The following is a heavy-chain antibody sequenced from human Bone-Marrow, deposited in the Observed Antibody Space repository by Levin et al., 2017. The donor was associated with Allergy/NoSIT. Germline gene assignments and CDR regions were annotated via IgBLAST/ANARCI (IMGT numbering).Heavy chain of an antibody. Sequence: PGGSLRLSCAASGFTFSSYGMHWVRQAPGKGLEWVAVISYDGSNKYYADSVKGRFTISRDNSKNTLYLQMNSLRAEDTAVYYCAKRYYDFWSGYYRGNRGRSYYYGMDVWGQGTTVTVSS. CDR2: ISYDGSNK. D-gene: IGHD3-3*01. J-gene: IGHJ6*02. CDR1: GFTFSSYG. V-gene: IGHV3-30*18. CDR3: AKRYYDFWSGYYRGNRGRSYYYGMDV.